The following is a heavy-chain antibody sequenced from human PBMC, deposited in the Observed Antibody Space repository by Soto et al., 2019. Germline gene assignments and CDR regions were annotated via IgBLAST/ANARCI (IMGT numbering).Heavy chain of an antibody. CDR3: ARERSIFGVVGLKGWFDP. CDR1: GYTFTSYA. D-gene: IGHD3-3*01. CDR2: INAGNGNT. Sequence: ASVKVSCKASGYTFTSYAMHWVRQAPGQRLEWMGWINAGNGNTKYSQKFQGRVTITRDTSASTAYMELSSLRSEDTAVYYCARERSIFGVVGLKGWFDPWGQGTLVTVSS. V-gene: IGHV1-3*01. J-gene: IGHJ5*02.